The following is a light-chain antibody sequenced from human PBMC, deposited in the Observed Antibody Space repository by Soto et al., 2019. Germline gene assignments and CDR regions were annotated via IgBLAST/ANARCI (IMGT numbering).Light chain of an antibody. V-gene: IGKV3-20*01. J-gene: IGKJ1*01. CDR2: GAS. CDR1: QSVSASF. CDR3: HQYGPSPGWT. Sequence: IVLTQSPGTLSLSPGDRATLSCRGNQSVSASFLAWHQHKPGQAPMLLIYGASTRATGIPDRFSGSRSGTDFTLTISRLEPEDFAVYYCHQYGPSPGWTFGQGTKVEIK.